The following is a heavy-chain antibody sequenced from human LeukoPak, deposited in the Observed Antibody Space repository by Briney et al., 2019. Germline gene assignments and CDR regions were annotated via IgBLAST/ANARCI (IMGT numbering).Heavy chain of an antibody. CDR2: ISDSGGNT. Sequence: GGSLRLSCAASGFTFSSYAMSWVRQAPGKGLEWVSVISDSGGNTYYADSVKGRFTIYRDNSKNTLYLQMNSLRAEDTAVYYCARMNYVSSGWGAPFDYWGQGTLVTASS. CDR1: GFTFSSYA. J-gene: IGHJ4*02. D-gene: IGHD1-7*01. CDR3: ARMNYVSSGWGAPFDY. V-gene: IGHV3-23*01.